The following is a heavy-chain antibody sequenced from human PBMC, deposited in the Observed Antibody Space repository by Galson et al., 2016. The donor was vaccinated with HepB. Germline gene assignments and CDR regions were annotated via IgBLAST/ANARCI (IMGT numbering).Heavy chain of an antibody. D-gene: IGHD6-19*01. Sequence: SVKVSCKASGGTFISYAINWVRQAPGQGLEWVGGIIPIFGTANYAQKFQGRVTIIADKSTSTAYMELSSLRSEDTAMYYCARGPDYSSGRGVDVWGKGTTVTVSS. CDR3: ARGPDYSSGRGVDV. J-gene: IGHJ6*04. V-gene: IGHV1-69*06. CDR2: IIPIFGTA. CDR1: GGTFISYA.